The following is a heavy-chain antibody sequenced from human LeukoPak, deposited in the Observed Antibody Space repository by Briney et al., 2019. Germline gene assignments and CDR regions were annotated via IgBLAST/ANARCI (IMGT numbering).Heavy chain of an antibody. CDR2: IYYSGST. V-gene: IGHV4-30-4*01. Sequence: PSETLSLTCTVSGGSISSGDYYWSWIRQPPGKGLEWIGYIYYSGSTYYNPSLKSRVTISVDTSKNQFSLKLSSVTAADTAVYYCARHLPDGGRFNYYFDLWGRGTLVTVSS. D-gene: IGHD1-1*01. J-gene: IGHJ2*01. CDR3: ARHLPDGGRFNYYFDL. CDR1: GGSISSGDYY.